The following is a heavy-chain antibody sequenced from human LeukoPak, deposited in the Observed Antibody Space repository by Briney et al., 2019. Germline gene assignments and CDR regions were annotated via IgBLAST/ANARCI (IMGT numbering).Heavy chain of an antibody. J-gene: IGHJ3*02. CDR3: ARSWSYYYDSSGYYPHDAFDI. Sequence: PGGSLRLSCAASGFTFSSYAMSWVRQAPGKGLEWVSAISGSGGSTYYADSVKGRFTISRDNSENTLYLQMNSLRAEDTAVYYCARSWSYYYDSSGYYPHDAFDIWGQGTMVTVSS. D-gene: IGHD3-22*01. V-gene: IGHV3-23*01. CDR1: GFTFSSYA. CDR2: ISGSGGST.